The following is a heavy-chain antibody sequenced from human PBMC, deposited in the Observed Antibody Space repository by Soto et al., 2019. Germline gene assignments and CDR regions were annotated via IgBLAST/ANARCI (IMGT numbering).Heavy chain of an antibody. CDR2: IYHSGST. CDR3: ARDQTDIVVVVAATHYYYYGMDV. J-gene: IGHJ6*02. CDR1: GGSISSSNW. D-gene: IGHD2-15*01. Sequence: LSLTCAASGGSISSSNWWSWVRQPPGKGLEWIGEIYHSGSTNYNPSLKSRVTISVDKSKNQFSLKLSSVTAADTAVYYCARDQTDIVVVVAATHYYYYGMDVWGQGTTVTVSS. V-gene: IGHV4-4*02.